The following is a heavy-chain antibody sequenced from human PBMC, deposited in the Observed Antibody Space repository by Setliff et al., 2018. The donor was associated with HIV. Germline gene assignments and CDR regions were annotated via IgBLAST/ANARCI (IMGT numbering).Heavy chain of an antibody. Sequence: GGSLRLSCVASRFTFNDYWMSWVRQAPGKGLEWVANIDRDGSETNYVDSVKGRFTIFRDNAKSSMDLQMNSLRAEDTAIYYCARKLRPGHGVDVWGQGTTVTVSS. J-gene: IGHJ6*02. CDR2: IDRDGSET. D-gene: IGHD3-10*01. CDR1: RFTFNDYW. CDR3: ARKLRPGHGVDV. V-gene: IGHV3-7*01.